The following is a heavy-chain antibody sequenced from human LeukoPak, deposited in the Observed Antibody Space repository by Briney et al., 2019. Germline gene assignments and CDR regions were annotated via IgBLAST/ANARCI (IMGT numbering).Heavy chain of an antibody. V-gene: IGHV3-48*01. D-gene: IGHD3-3*01. CDR1: GFTFSRKT. Sequence: GGSLRLSCAASGFTFSRKTMNWVRQAPGKGLEWVSYISSDSGTIYYADSVKGRFTISRDSSKRTLYLQMNSLRAEDTAMYYCARESWSDSVSFDIWGLGTMVIVSS. CDR3: ARESWSDSVSFDI. J-gene: IGHJ3*02. CDR2: ISSDSGTI.